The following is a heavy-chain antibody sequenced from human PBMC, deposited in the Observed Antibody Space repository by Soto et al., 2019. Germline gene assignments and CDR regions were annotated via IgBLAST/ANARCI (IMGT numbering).Heavy chain of an antibody. CDR2: ISDDGSRA. CDR3: TRGPRPSPVGTGAF. CDR1: GFTFSMYW. J-gene: IGHJ4*02. V-gene: IGHV3-74*01. Sequence: EVQLVESGGDLVQPGGSLRLSCTASGFTFSMYWMHWVRQVPGKGPEWVSRISDDGSRADYADSVKGRFTISRDNAKNTLYLEMHVLRADDTAVYYCTRGPRPSPVGTGAFWGQGTPVTVSS. D-gene: IGHD3-10*01.